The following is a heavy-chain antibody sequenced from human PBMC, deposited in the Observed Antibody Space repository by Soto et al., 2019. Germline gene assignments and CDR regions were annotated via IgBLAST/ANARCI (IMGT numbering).Heavy chain of an antibody. J-gene: IGHJ5*02. CDR3: ARTYSGSYDKWGNWFDP. Sequence: SATLSLTCTVPGGSISSYYWLSIRQPPGKGLEWIGYIYYSGSTNYNPSLKSRVTISVDTSKNQFSLKLSSVTAADTAVYYFARTYSGSYDKWGNWFDPCGQGTLVSVPS. CDR2: IYYSGST. D-gene: IGHD1-26*01. V-gene: IGHV4-59*01. CDR1: GGSISSYY.